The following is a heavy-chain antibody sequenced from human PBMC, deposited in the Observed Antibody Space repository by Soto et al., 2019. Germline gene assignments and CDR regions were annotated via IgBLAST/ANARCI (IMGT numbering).Heavy chain of an antibody. CDR2: IIPIFNTA. J-gene: IGHJ6*02. CDR1: GGTFSNYA. Sequence: SVRVSCKASGGTFSNYAISWVRQAPGQVLEWRGVIIPIFNTANYAQKFQGRVTITADKYTSTAYMELSSLRSEDTAVYYCARGLVVPAGIRYYYYGTDVWGQGTTVTVSS. CDR3: ARGLVVPAGIRYYYYGTDV. V-gene: IGHV1-69*06. D-gene: IGHD2-2*01.